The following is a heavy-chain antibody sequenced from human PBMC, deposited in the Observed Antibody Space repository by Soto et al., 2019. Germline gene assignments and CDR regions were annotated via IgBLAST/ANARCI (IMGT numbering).Heavy chain of an antibody. J-gene: IGHJ2*01. V-gene: IGHV3-73*01. D-gene: IGHD7-27*01. CDR2: IRSKANSYAT. CDR3: TSQLGHWYFDL. CDR1: GFTFSGSA. Sequence: EVQLVESGGGLVQPGGTLKLSCAASGFTFSGSAMHWVRQASGKGLEWVGRIRSKANSYATAYAASVKGRFTISRDDSKNTAYLQMNSLKTEDTAVYYCTSQLGHWYFDLWGRGTLVTVSS.